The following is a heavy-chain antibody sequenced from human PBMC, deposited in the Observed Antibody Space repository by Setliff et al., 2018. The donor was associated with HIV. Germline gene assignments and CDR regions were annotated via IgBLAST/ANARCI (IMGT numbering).Heavy chain of an antibody. CDR1: AFTVSGKW. Sequence: LRLSRVASAFTVSGKWMGWVRQAPGKGLEWVSVINIDDTTYYGDSVKGRFSISRDNSKNTLNLQMNSLSAEDTALYYCSTSSRGWGPDGFDIWGQGAMVTVSS. CDR3: STSSRGWGPDGFDI. CDR2: INIDDTT. J-gene: IGHJ3*02. V-gene: IGHV3-53*05. D-gene: IGHD2-2*01.